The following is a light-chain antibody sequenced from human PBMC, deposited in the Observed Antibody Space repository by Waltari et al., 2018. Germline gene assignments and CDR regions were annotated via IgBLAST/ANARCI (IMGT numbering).Light chain of an antibody. CDR2: EDD. CDR1: SGNIASNY. V-gene: IGLV6-57*04. J-gene: IGLJ3*02. CDR3: QSYDSNIQGV. Sequence: NFMLPQPHSVSGSPGKTVTISCTRSSGNIASNYVQWYQQRPGRAPTTVIFEDDQRPSGVPDRFSGSIDSSSNSASLSISGLKTEDEADYYCQSYDSNIQGVFGGGTKLTVL.